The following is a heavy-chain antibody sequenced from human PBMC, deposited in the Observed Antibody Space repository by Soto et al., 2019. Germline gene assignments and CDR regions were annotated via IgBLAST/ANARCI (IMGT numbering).Heavy chain of an antibody. CDR3: ARIVHYDILTGYSPPVDY. D-gene: IGHD3-9*01. J-gene: IGHJ4*02. V-gene: IGHV4-34*01. CDR2: INHSGST. CDR1: GGSFSGYY. Sequence: SETLSLTCAVYGGSFSGYYWSWIRQPPGKGLEWIGEINHSGSTNYNPSLKSRVTISVDTSKNQFSLKLSSVTAADTAVYYCARIVHYDILTGYSPPVDYWGQGTLVTVSS.